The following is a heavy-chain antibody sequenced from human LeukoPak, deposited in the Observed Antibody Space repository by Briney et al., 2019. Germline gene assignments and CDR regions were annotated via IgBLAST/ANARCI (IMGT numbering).Heavy chain of an antibody. Sequence: GESLQISCKGSGYSFPNYWIGWVRQLPGKGLEWMGIIYPGDSHTRYSPSFQDQVTISVDKSISTAYLQWSSLKASDTAMYYCARGPYAYTSSATLGSYNWFDPWGQGSLVTVSS. CDR1: GYSFPNYW. CDR3: ARGPYAYTSSATLGSYNWFDP. D-gene: IGHD2-2*02. CDR2: IYPGDSHT. J-gene: IGHJ5*02. V-gene: IGHV5-51*01.